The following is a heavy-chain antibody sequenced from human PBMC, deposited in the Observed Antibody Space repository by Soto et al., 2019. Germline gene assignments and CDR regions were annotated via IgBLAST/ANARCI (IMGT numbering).Heavy chain of an antibody. CDR1: GFTFGSCG. Sequence: GGSLRLCCVASGFTFGSCGMNWVRQAPGKGLEWVAGVSPHGANTYYADSVRGRFIISRDDSRNTVSLDMNSLRGEDSAVYYCAKLWTGRRHYYYYGMDVWGQGTTVTVSS. CDR2: VSPHGANT. CDR3: AKLWTGRRHYYYYGMDV. D-gene: IGHD1-1*01. V-gene: IGHV3-23*01. J-gene: IGHJ6*02.